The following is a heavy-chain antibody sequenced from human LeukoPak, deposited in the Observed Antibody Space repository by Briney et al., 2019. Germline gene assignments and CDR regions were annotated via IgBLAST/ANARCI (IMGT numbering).Heavy chain of an antibody. CDR1: GYTFTGYY. CDR3: ARVMGYSGYDPVDY. J-gene: IGHJ4*02. CDR2: INPNSGGT. V-gene: IGHV1-2*02. Sequence: ASVKVSCKASGYTFTGYYMHWVRQAPAQGLEWMGWINPNSGGTNYAQKFQGRVTMTRDTSISTAYMELSRLRSDDTAVYYCARVMGYSGYDPVDYWGQGTLVTVSS. D-gene: IGHD5-12*01.